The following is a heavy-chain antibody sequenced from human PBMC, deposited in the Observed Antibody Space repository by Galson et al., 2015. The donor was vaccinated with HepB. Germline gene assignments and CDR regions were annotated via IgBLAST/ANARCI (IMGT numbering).Heavy chain of an antibody. CDR1: GFTFRSYA. Sequence: SLRLSCAAFGFTFRSYAMHWVRQAPGKGLEWVSHISYDGNNEYYADPVKGRFTISRDQSKNTVYLQMNGLRPEDTGVYYCARGDGGSYPTWTYWGQGTLVTVSS. CDR2: ISYDGNNE. D-gene: IGHD1-26*01. V-gene: IGHV3-30*04. J-gene: IGHJ4*02. CDR3: ARGDGGSYPTWTY.